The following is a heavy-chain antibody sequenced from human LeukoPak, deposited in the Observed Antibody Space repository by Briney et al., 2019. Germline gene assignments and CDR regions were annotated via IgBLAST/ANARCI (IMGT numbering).Heavy chain of an antibody. CDR3: ARGPLRFLENAFDI. CDR1: GGSISSSSYY. D-gene: IGHD3-3*01. CDR2: IYTSGST. J-gene: IGHJ3*02. V-gene: IGHV4-61*02. Sequence: SETLSLTCTVSGGSISSSSYYWSWIRQPAGKGLEWIGRIYTSGSTNYNPSLKSRVTISVDTSKNQFSLKLSSVTAADTAVYYCARGPLRFLENAFDIWGQGTMVTVSS.